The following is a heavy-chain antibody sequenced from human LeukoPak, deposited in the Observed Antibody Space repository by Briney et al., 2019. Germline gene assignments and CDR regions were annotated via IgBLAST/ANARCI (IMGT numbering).Heavy chain of an antibody. CDR1: GGSFSGYY. V-gene: IGHV4-34*01. Sequence: SETLSLTCAVYGGSFSGYYWSWIRQPPGKGLEWIGEINHSGSTNYNPSLKSRVTMSVDTSKNQFSLKLSSVTAADTAVYYCARHLDSSSGYVDYWGQGTLVTVSS. J-gene: IGHJ4*02. CDR2: INHSGST. D-gene: IGHD6-6*01. CDR3: ARHLDSSSGYVDY.